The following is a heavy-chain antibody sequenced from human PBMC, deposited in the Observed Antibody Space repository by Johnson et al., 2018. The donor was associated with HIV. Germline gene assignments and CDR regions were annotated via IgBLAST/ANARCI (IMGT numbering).Heavy chain of an antibody. CDR3: TRPVSHYYDSSGDAFDI. J-gene: IGHJ3*02. V-gene: IGHV3-53*01. Sequence: VQLVESGGGLIQPGGSLRLSCAASGFIVGANYMSWVRQAPGKGLEWVSVIYSGGTTYYADSVKGRFTVSRDNSKNTVYLQMNSLRAEDTAVYYCTRPVSHYYDSSGDAFDIWGQGTMVTVSS. CDR1: GFIVGANY. D-gene: IGHD3-22*01. CDR2: IYSGGTT.